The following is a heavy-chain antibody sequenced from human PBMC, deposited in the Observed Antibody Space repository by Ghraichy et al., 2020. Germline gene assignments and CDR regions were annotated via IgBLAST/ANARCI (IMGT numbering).Heavy chain of an antibody. V-gene: IGHV3-66*01. CDR3: ARFKEYSYGYGGDY. J-gene: IGHJ4*02. CDR2: IYSGGST. D-gene: IGHD5-18*01. CDR1: GFTVSSNY. Sequence: GGSLRLSCAASGFTVSSNYMSWVRQAPGKGLEWVSVIYSGGSTYYADSVKGRFAISRDNSKNTLYLQMNSLRAEDTAVYYCARFKEYSYGYGGDYWGQGTLVTVSS.